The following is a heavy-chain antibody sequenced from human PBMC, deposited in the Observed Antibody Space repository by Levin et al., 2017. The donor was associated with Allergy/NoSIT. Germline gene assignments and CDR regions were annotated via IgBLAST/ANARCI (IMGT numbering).Heavy chain of an antibody. CDR2: INHSGST. CDR1: GGSFSGYY. Sequence: SQTLSLTCAVYGGSFSGYYWSWIRQPPGKGLEWIGEINHSGSTNYNPSLKSRVTISVDTSKNQFSLKLSSVTAADTAVYYCARGLEVAVSGNDCWGQGTLVTVSS. CDR3: ARGLEVAVSGNDC. D-gene: IGHD6-19*01. J-gene: IGHJ4*02. V-gene: IGHV4-34*01.